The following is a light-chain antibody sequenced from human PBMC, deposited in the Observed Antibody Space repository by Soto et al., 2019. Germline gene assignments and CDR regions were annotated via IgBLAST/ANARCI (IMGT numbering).Light chain of an antibody. CDR3: AAWDDSLHGYV. Sequence: QPVLTQPPSASGTPGQRVTVPCSGRSSNIGSKTVNWYQQLPGTAPKLLIYSNNQRPSGVPDRFSGSKSGTSASLAISGLQSDDEADYYCAAWDDSLHGYVFGTGTKVTVL. CDR1: SSNIGSKT. V-gene: IGLV1-44*01. J-gene: IGLJ1*01. CDR2: SNN.